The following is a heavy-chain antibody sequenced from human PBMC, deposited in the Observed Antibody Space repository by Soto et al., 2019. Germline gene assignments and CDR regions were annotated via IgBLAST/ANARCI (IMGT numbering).Heavy chain of an antibody. CDR3: VKASGYCSADNCFSSLFDF. D-gene: IGHD2-15*01. CDR2: FSGGGRNT. CDR1: GFSFSSSA. Sequence: PGGSLRLSCAASGFSFSSSAMGWVRQAPGTGLEWVSSFSGGGRNTYYSDSVKGRFTVSRDNSKNTLFLQMNSLRPEDTAVYYCVKASGYCSADNCFSSLFDFWGQGTLVTVSS. J-gene: IGHJ4*02. V-gene: IGHV3-23*01.